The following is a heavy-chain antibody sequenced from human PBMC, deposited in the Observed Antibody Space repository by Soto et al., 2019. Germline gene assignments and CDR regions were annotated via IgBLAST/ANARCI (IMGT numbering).Heavy chain of an antibody. J-gene: IGHJ6*02. Sequence: PSETLSLTCTVSGGSVSSGSYYWSWIRQPPGKGLEWIGYIYYSGSTNYNPSLKSRVTISVDTSKNQFSLKLSSVTAADTAVYYCARDLERGGIYYYGMDVWGQGTTVTVSS. CDR3: ARDLERGGIYYYGMDV. CDR1: GGSVSSGSYY. D-gene: IGHD1-1*01. V-gene: IGHV4-61*01. CDR2: IYYSGST.